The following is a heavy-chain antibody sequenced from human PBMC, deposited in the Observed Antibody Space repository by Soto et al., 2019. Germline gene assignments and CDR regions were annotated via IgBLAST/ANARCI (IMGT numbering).Heavy chain of an antibody. J-gene: IGHJ6*02. V-gene: IGHV1-69*06. CDR2: NLPIFGTA. CDR1: GGTLSNYG. CDR3: AGDRDMVVEVAAGFGMDV. Sequence: QGQLVQSGAEVKKPGSSVKGSCKAFGGTLSNYGISGVRQARVQGLEYMGGNLPIFGTAKYAQKFQDRITITADTPTTTKNMELSSLRSDDTAVCYCAGDRDMVVEVAAGFGMDVWGQGTTVTASS. D-gene: IGHD2-15*01.